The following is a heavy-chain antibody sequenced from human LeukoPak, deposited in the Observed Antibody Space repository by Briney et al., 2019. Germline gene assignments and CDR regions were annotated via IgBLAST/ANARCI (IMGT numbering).Heavy chain of an antibody. Sequence: GGPLRLSCAASGFTVSSNYVSWVRQAPGKGLEWVSVIYSGGSTYYADSVKGRFTISRDNSKNTLYLQMNSLRAEDTAVYYCARDSGGNPIDYWGQGTLVTVSS. CDR2: IYSGGST. J-gene: IGHJ4*02. V-gene: IGHV3-66*01. CDR1: GFTVSSNY. D-gene: IGHD4-23*01. CDR3: ARDSGGNPIDY.